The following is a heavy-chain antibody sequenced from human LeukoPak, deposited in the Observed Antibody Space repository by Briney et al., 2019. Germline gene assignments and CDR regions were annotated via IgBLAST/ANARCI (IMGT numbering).Heavy chain of an antibody. CDR3: ARGGGNNWFDP. CDR2: INHSGST. Sequence: SETLSLTCAVYGGSFSGYYWSWIRQPPGKGLEWIGEINHSGSTNYNPSLKSRVTISVDTSKNQFSLKLSSVTAADTAVYYCARGGGNNWFDPWGQGTPVTVSS. V-gene: IGHV4-34*01. J-gene: IGHJ5*02. CDR1: GGSFSGYY. D-gene: IGHD2-15*01.